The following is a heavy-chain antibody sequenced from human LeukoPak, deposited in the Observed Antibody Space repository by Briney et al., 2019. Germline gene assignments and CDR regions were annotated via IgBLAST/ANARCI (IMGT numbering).Heavy chain of an antibody. CDR3: ARVFVGYCSGGSCPWDY. V-gene: IGHV3-48*02. CDR1: GFTFSSYS. J-gene: IGHJ4*02. D-gene: IGHD2-15*01. CDR2: ISSSSSTI. Sequence: GGSLRLSCAASGFTFSSYSMNWVRQAPGKGLEWVSYISSSSSTIYYADSVKGRFTISRDNAKNSLYLQMNSLRDEDAAVYYCARVFVGYCSGGSCPWDYWGQGTLVTVSS.